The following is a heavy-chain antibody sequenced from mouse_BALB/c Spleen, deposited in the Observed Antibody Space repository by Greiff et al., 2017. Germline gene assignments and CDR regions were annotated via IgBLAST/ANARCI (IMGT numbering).Heavy chain of an antibody. CDR3: ARRAEYGSTFDY. V-gene: IGHV8-12*01. J-gene: IGHJ2*01. CDR2: IYWDDDK. Sequence: QVQLKESGPGILQPSQTLSLTCSFSGFSLSTSGMGVGWIRQPSGKGLEWLAHIYWDDDKRYNPSLRCRLTIAKDTSRNQVLLKITSVDTAATATYYCARRAEYGSTFDYWGQGTTLTVSS. CDR1: GFSLSTSGMG. D-gene: IGHD1-1*01.